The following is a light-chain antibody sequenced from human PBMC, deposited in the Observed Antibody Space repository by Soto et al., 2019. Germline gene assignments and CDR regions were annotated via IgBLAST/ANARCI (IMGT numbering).Light chain of an antibody. CDR1: QSVTNSF. V-gene: IGKV3D-20*02. CDR2: DIS. J-gene: IGKJ5*01. CDR3: QQRSNRIT. Sequence: EVVLTQSPGTLSLSPGERATLSCRASQSVTNSFLAWYQQKPGQAPRLLICDISTSAAAIPARFSGSGSGTDFTLTVSSLEPEDFALYYCQQRSNRITFGQGTRLEI.